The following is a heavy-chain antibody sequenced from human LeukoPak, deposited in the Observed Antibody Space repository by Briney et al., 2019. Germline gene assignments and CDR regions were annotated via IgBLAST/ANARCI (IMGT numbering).Heavy chain of an antibody. CDR3: ARDNSHTGYDFFDY. V-gene: IGHV1-2*02. D-gene: IGHD5-12*01. Sequence: ASVKVSCKASGYSFTDSYIHWGRQAPGQGLEWMGWINPNNGGSHSAQKFQGRVTMTWDSSITTAYMELISLRPDDTAVYFCARDNSHTGYDFFDYWGQGTLVTVSS. CDR2: INPNNGGS. J-gene: IGHJ4*02. CDR1: GYSFTDSY.